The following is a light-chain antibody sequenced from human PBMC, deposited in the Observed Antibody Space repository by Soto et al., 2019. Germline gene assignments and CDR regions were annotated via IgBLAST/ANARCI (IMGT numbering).Light chain of an antibody. CDR1: SSNIGSNY. CDR2: RNN. J-gene: IGLJ2*01. CDR3: GGWDDSLSGPV. Sequence: QSVLTQRPSASGTPGQRVNISCSGSSSNIGSNYVYWYRQFPGTAPKLLIQRNNQRPSGVPARFSGSKSGTSASLAISGLRSEDEADYYCGGWDDSLSGPVFGGGTKLTVL. V-gene: IGLV1-47*01.